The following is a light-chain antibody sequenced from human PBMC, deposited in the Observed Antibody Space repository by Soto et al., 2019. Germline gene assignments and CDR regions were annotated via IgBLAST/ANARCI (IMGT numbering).Light chain of an antibody. J-gene: IGLJ1*01. CDR2: DVS. CDR3: SSYTSSSGYV. CDR1: SSDVGGYIY. V-gene: IGLV2-14*01. Sequence: QSVLTQPASVPGSPGQSITISCTGTSSDVGGYIYVSWYQQHPGKAPKLMIYDVSNRPSGVSNRFSGSKSGNTASLTISGLQAEDEADYYCSSYTSSSGYVFGTGTKVTVL.